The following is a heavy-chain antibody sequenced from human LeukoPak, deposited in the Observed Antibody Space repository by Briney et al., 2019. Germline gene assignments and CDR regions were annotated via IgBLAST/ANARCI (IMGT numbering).Heavy chain of an antibody. D-gene: IGHD6-19*01. CDR2: ISGTSTYI. Sequence: GGSLRLSCAASGFAFSSHSMNWVRQAPGKGLKWVSSISGTSTYIYYADSVKGRFTISRDNAKNSVYLQMNSLRAEDTAVYYCARSYSSGWYHDAFDIWGQGTMVTVSS. J-gene: IGHJ3*02. V-gene: IGHV3-21*01. CDR1: GFAFSSHS. CDR3: ARSYSSGWYHDAFDI.